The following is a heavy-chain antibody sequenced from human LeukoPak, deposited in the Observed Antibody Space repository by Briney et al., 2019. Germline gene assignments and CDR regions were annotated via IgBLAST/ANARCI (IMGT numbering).Heavy chain of an antibody. Sequence: SETLSLTCAVSGGSISSSNWWSWVRQPPGKGLEWIGEIYHSGITNYNPSLKSRVTISVDKSKNQFSLKLSSVTAADTAVYYCARDGPYCGGGCYSRLGIDYWGQGTLVTVSS. CDR3: ARDGPYCGGGCYSRLGIDY. CDR2: IYHSGIT. CDR1: GGSISSSNW. J-gene: IGHJ4*02. D-gene: IGHD2-21*02. V-gene: IGHV4-4*02.